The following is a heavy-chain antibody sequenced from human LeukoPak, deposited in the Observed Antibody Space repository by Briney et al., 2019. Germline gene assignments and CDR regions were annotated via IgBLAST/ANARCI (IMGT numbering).Heavy chain of an antibody. Sequence: PGGSLRLSCAASGFTFSSYSMNWVRQAPGKGLEWVSSISSSSSYIYYADSVKGRFTISRDNAKNSLYLQMNSLRAEDTAVYYCARTGYDFWSGPLDAFDIWGQGTMVTVSS. D-gene: IGHD3-3*01. J-gene: IGHJ3*02. CDR3: ARTGYDFWSGPLDAFDI. CDR2: ISSSSSYI. V-gene: IGHV3-21*01. CDR1: GFTFSSYS.